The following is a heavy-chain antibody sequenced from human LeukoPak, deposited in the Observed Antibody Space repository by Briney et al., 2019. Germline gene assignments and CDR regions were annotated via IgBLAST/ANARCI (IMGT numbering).Heavy chain of an antibody. CDR3: ARDTVTPWGYYYYGMDV. J-gene: IGHJ6*02. V-gene: IGHV4-39*07. CDR1: DDSISSSSYY. CDR2: INHSGST. Sequence: PSETLSLTCTVSDDSISSSSYYWSWIRQPPGKGLEWIGEINHSGSTNYNPSLKSRVTISVDTSKNQFSLKLSSVTAADTAVYYCARDTVTPWGYYYYGMDVWGQGTTVTVSS. D-gene: IGHD4-17*01.